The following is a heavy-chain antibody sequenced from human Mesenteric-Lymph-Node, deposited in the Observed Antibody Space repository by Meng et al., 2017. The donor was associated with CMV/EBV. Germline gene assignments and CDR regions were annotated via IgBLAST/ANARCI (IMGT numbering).Heavy chain of an antibody. J-gene: IGHJ4*02. Sequence: SETLSLTCAVYGGSFNDYYWSWIRQSPGKGLEWIGEINHRGSTNYSPSLKSRITISLDTSKNQFSLNLNSVTAADTAVYYCAREIIFGGSYADSWGQGTLVTVSS. V-gene: IGHV4-34*01. CDR2: INHRGST. CDR1: GGSFNDYY. D-gene: IGHD1-26*01. CDR3: AREIIFGGSYADS.